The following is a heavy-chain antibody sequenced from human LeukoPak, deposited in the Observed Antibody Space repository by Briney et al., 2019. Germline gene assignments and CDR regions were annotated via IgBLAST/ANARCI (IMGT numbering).Heavy chain of an antibody. V-gene: IGHV3-21*01. CDR2: ISSTSAYI. D-gene: IGHD2-8*02. J-gene: IGHJ5*01. CDR1: GFALKSYS. Sequence: TGGSLRLSCAGSGFALKSYSLTWVRQAPGKGLEWVSSISSTSAYIHYADSVKGRFTISRDNVDNVVYLEMNSLGAEDTATYYCARVAVSGPTGWFDSWARAPWSSSPQ. CDR3: ARVAVSGPTGWFDS.